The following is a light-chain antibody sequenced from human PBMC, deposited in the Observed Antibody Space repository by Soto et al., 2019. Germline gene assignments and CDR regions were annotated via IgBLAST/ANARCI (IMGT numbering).Light chain of an antibody. CDR2: DVN. CDR1: SSDVGGYNY. V-gene: IGLV2-14*03. J-gene: IGLJ2*01. CDR3: ASFTRSVTVV. Sequence: QSALTQPASVSGSPGQSITISCAGTSSDVGGYNYVSWYQQHPGKVPRLIISDVNKRPSGVSDRFSGSKSGNXASLTISGLXXEDXAXYXCASFTRSVTVVFXXX.